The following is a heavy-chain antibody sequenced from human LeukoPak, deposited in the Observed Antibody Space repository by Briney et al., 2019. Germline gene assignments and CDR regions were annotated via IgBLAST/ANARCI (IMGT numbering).Heavy chain of an antibody. V-gene: IGHV3-23*01. Sequence: GGSLRLSCAASGFTFSSYAMSWVRQAPGKGLEWVSGITGSGGSTYHADSVKGRFTISRDNSQNTLFLQMSSLRAGDSAIFYCAEGSASGRPYYFDSWGQGILVTVSS. D-gene: IGHD2-15*01. CDR1: GFTFSSYA. CDR2: ITGSGGST. J-gene: IGHJ4*02. CDR3: AEGSASGRPYYFDS.